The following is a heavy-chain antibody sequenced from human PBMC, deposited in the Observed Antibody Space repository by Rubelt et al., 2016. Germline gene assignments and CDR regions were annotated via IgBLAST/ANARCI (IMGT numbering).Heavy chain of an antibody. D-gene: IGHD6-13*01. CDR1: GYTFTSYA. CDR3: ARRTAAAGTVDY. V-gene: IGHV7-4-1*02. Sequence: QVQLVQSGSELKKPGASVKVSCKASGYTFTSYAMNWVRQAPGQGLEWMGWINTNTGNPTYARGLTGRFGFSLDTSFSTAYLQISSLETEDTAVYYCARRTAAAGTVDYWGQGTLVTVSS. J-gene: IGHJ4*02. CDR2: INTNTGNP.